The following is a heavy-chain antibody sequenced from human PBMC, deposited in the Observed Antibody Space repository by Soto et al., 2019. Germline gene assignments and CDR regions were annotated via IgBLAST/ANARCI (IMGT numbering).Heavy chain of an antibody. J-gene: IGHJ4*02. CDR3: ASEMVREVIITVL. Sequence: SETLSLTCAVSGCSISSSNWWSWVRQPPGKGLEWIGEIYHSGSTNYNPSLKSRVTISVDKSKDQFSLKLSSVTAADTAVYYCASEMVREVIITVLWGQGTLVTVSS. V-gene: IGHV4-4*02. CDR2: IYHSGST. CDR1: GCSISSSNW. D-gene: IGHD3-10*01.